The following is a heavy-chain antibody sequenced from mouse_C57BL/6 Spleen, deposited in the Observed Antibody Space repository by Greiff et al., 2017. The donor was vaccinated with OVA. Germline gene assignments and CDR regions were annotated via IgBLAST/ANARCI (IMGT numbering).Heavy chain of an antibody. CDR1: GFNIKDDY. Sequence: EVQLQQSGAELVRPGASVKLSCTASGFNIKDDYMHWVKQRPEQGLEWIGWIDPENGDTEYASKFQGKATITADTSSNTAYLQLSSLTSEDTAVYYCTTWPGVTTEAYWGQGTLVTVSA. J-gene: IGHJ3*01. D-gene: IGHD1-1*01. CDR3: TTWPGVTTEAY. V-gene: IGHV14-4*01. CDR2: IDPENGDT.